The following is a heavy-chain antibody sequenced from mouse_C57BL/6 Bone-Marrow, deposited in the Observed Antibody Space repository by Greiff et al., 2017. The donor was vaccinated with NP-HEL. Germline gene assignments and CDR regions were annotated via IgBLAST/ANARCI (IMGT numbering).Heavy chain of an antibody. CDR2: IDPSDSET. Sequence: QVHLQQPGAELVRPGSSVKLSCKASGYTFTSYWMHWVKQRPIQGLEWIGNIDPSDSETHYNQKFKDKATLTVDTSSSTAYMQLSSLTSEDSAVYYCGRRIYYYGEEDWYFDVWGTGTTVTVSS. V-gene: IGHV1-52*01. J-gene: IGHJ1*03. CDR3: GRRIYYYGEEDWYFDV. CDR1: GYTFTSYW. D-gene: IGHD1-1*01.